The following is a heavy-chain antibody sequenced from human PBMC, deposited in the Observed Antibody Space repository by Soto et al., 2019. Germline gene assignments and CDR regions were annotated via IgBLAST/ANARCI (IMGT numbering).Heavy chain of an antibody. CDR3: ATRSPAFDY. J-gene: IGHJ4*02. CDR1: GYTFTNFG. V-gene: IGHV1-18*01. CDR2: ISTNKGNT. Sequence: QVQLVQSGPEVKKPGASVKVSCKTSGYTFTNFGITWVRQAPGQGLEWMGWISTNKGNTNYAQKFQGRVTMTTDTATSTGYTDLRSLRSDDTAVYYCATRSPAFDYWGQGTLVTVSS.